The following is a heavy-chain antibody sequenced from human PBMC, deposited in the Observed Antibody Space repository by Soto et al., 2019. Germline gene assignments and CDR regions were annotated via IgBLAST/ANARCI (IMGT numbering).Heavy chain of an antibody. CDR1: GYTFTGHY. CDR3: AKEEENYFYYGMDV. Sequence: VASVKVSCKASGYTFTGHYMHWVRQAPGQGLEWMGRINPNSGDTNYAQNFQGRVTVTRDTSISTAYMELTRLRSDDTAVYYCAKEEENYFYYGMDVWGQGTAVTVSS. CDR2: INPNSGDT. J-gene: IGHJ6*02. V-gene: IGHV1-2*06.